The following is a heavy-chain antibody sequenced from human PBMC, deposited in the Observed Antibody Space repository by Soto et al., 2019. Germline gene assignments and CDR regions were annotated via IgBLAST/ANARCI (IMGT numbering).Heavy chain of an antibody. CDR3: ARDLSYCGGDCYSRFDY. J-gene: IGHJ4*02. V-gene: IGHV6-1*01. CDR1: GDSVSSNSAA. CDR2: TYYRSKWYN. Sequence: SQTLSLTCAISGDSVSSNSAAWNWIRQSPSRGLEWLGRTYYRSKWYNDYAVSVKSRITINPDTSKNQFSLQLNSVTPEDTAVYYCARDLSYCGGDCYSRFDYWGQGTLVTVSS. D-gene: IGHD2-21*02.